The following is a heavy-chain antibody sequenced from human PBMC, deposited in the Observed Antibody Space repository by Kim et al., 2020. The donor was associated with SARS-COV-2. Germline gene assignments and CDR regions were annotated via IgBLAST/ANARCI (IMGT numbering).Heavy chain of an antibody. D-gene: IGHD2-21*01. V-gene: IGHV1-3*01. CDR1: GYTFTSYA. J-gene: IGHJ5*02. CDR3: ARDEAKLFPHGRRPGGEYNWFDP. CDR2: INAGNGNT. Sequence: ASVKVSCKASGYTFTSYAMHWVRQAPGQRLEWMGWINAGNGNTKYSQKFQGRVTITRDTSASTAYMELSSLRSEDTAVYYCARDEAKLFPHGRRPGGEYNWFDPWGQGTLVTVSS.